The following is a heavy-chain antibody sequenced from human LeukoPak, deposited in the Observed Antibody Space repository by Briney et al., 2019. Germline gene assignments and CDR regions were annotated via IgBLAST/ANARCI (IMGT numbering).Heavy chain of an antibody. CDR2: ISGSGGST. Sequence: GGPLRLSCAASGFTFSSYAMSWVRQAPGKGLEWVSAISGSGGSTYYADSVKGRFTISRDNSKNTLYLQMNSLRAEDTAVYYCAKLTTPINPKNGMDVWGQGTTVTVSS. D-gene: IGHD4-11*01. J-gene: IGHJ6*02. V-gene: IGHV3-23*01. CDR1: GFTFSSYA. CDR3: AKLTTPINPKNGMDV.